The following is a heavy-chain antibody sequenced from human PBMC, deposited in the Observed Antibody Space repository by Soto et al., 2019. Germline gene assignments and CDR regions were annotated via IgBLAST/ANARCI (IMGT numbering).Heavy chain of an antibody. CDR2: ISSNGGSK. CDR3: ARRYSSSWYYWDYYYMDV. D-gene: IGHD6-13*01. Sequence: EVQLVESGGGLVQPGGSLRLSCAASGFTFSSYAMHWVRQAPGKGLEYVSAISSNGGSKYYATSVKGRFNISRDNSKNTLYLQMGSLRAEDMAVYYCARRYSSSWYYWDYYYMDVWGKGTTVTVSS. V-gene: IGHV3-64*01. J-gene: IGHJ6*03. CDR1: GFTFSSYA.